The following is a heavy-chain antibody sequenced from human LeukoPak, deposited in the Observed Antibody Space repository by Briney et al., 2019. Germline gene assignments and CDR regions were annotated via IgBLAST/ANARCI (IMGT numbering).Heavy chain of an antibody. Sequence: KTSETLSLTCTVSGGSISSSSYYWGWIRQPPGKGLEWIGSIYYSGSTYYNPSLKSRVTISVDTSKNQFSLKLSSVTAADTAVYYCARDSSSSYYYYMDVWGKGTTVTVSS. CDR3: ARDSSSSYYYYMDV. D-gene: IGHD6-6*01. V-gene: IGHV4-39*07. J-gene: IGHJ6*03. CDR2: IYYSGST. CDR1: GGSISSSSYY.